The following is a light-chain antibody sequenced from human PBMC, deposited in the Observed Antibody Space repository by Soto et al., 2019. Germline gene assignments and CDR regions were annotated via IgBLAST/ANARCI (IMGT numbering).Light chain of an antibody. CDR3: QQRNNWPRT. V-gene: IGKV3-11*01. CDR1: QSIINN. J-gene: IGKJ1*01. Sequence: EIVLTQSPATLSLSPGESATLSCRASQSIINNLAWYQQKPGQVPRLLIYDASNRATGIPARFSGSGSETDFTLTISSLEPEDFALYYCQQRNNWPRTFGQGTKVEIK. CDR2: DAS.